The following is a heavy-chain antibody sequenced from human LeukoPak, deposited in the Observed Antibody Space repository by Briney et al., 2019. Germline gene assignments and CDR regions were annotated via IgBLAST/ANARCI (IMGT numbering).Heavy chain of an antibody. CDR3: AKRYGDYAYDVFDI. D-gene: IGHD4-17*01. CDR2: ISGSGGNT. J-gene: IGHJ3*02. Sequence: GGSLRLSCAASGFTFSTYAMSWVRQAPGKELEWVSLISGSGGNTYYADSVKGRFTVSRDNSKNTLYLQMNSLRAEDTAVYYCAKRYGDYAYDVFDIWGQGAMVTVSS. CDR1: GFTFSTYA. V-gene: IGHV3-23*01.